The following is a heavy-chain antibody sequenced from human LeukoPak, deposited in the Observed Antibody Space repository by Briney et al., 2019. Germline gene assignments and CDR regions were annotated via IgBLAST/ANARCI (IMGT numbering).Heavy chain of an antibody. CDR1: GFTFSTYS. CDR2: ISYDGSNK. Sequence: TGKSLRLSCAASGFTFSTYSMHWVRQAPGKGLEWVAVISYDGSNKYYADSVKGRFTISRDNSKRTLYLQMNSLRAEDTAVYFCTRDADPHYFPPPAAYFYHWGQGTLVTVSS. CDR3: TRDADPHYFPPPAAYFYH. D-gene: IGHD3-10*01. V-gene: IGHV3-30-3*01. J-gene: IGHJ1*01.